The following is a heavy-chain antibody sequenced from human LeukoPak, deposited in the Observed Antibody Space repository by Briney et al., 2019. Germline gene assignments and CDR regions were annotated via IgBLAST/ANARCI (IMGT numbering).Heavy chain of an antibody. Sequence: GVSLRLSCAASGFTFSSYGMSWVRQAPGKGLEWVSAISGSGGSTYYADSVKGRFTISRDNSKNTLYLQMNSLRAEDTAVYYCAKGRHIVVVTATYFDYWGQGTLVTVSS. CDR1: GFTFSSYG. D-gene: IGHD2-21*02. CDR2: ISGSGGST. J-gene: IGHJ4*02. CDR3: AKGRHIVVVTATYFDY. V-gene: IGHV3-23*01.